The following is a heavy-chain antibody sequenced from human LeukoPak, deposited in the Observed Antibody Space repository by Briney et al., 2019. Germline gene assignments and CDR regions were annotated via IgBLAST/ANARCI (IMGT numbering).Heavy chain of an antibody. CDR3: AGGNQLDY. CDR1: GFTFSSYV. CDR2: IGGSGGST. V-gene: IGHV3-23*01. Sequence: GGSLRLSSAASGFTFSSYVMHWVRQAPGKGLEWVSAIGGSGGSTYYADSVKGRFTISRDNSKNTLYLQMNSLRAEDTAVYYCAGGNQLDYWGQGTLVTVSS. J-gene: IGHJ4*02. D-gene: IGHD1-14*01.